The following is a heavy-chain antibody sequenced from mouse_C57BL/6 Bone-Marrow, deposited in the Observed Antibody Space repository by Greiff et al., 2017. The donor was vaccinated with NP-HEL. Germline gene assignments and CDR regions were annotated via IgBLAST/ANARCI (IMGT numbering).Heavy chain of an antibody. CDR1: GYTFTSYG. J-gene: IGHJ2*01. V-gene: IGHV1-81*01. D-gene: IGHD1-1*01. Sequence: QVQLKQSGAELARPGASVKLSGKASGYTFTSYGISWVKQRTGQGLEWIGEIYPRSGNTYYNEKFKGKATLTADKSSSTAYMELRSLTSEDSAVYFCAREDYYGRDFDYWGQGTTLTVSS. CDR3: AREDYYGRDFDY. CDR2: IYPRSGNT.